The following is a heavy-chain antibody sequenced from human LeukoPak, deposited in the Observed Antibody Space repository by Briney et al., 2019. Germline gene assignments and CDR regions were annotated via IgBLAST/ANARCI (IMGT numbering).Heavy chain of an antibody. CDR2: INPNSGGT. Sequence: ASVMVSCKASGYTFTGYYMHWVRQAPGQGFEWMGCINPNSGGTNYAQKFQGRVTMTRDTSTSTAYMELSRLRSDDTAVYYCARGDYYDSSGYSWWGHRYYFDYWGQRTLVAVSS. CDR1: GYTFTGYY. CDR3: ARGDYYDSSGYSWWGHRYYFDY. J-gene: IGHJ4*02. V-gene: IGHV1-2*02. D-gene: IGHD3-22*01.